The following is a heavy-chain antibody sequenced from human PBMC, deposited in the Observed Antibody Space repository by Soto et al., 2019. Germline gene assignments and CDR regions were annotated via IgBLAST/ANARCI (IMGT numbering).Heavy chain of an antibody. D-gene: IGHD3-9*01. CDR2: ISAYNGNT. CDR3: ARVGLRYFDWPSDY. Sequence: ASVKVSCKASGYTFTSYGISWVRLAPGQGLEWMGWISAYNGNTNYAQKLQGRVTMTTDTSTSTAYMELRSLRSDDTAVYYCARVGLRYFDWPSDYWGQGTLVTVSS. CDR1: GYTFTSYG. J-gene: IGHJ4*02. V-gene: IGHV1-18*01.